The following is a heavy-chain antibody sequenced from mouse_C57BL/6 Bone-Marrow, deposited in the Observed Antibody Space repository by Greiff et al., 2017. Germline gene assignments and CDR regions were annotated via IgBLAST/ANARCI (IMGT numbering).Heavy chain of an antibody. CDR3: ARLDRAVVATGYYAMDY. V-gene: IGHV1-80*01. J-gene: IGHJ4*01. D-gene: IGHD1-1*01. Sequence: QVQLQQPGAELVKPGASVKISCKASGYAFSSYWMNWVKQRPGKGLEWIGQIYPGDGDTNYNGKFKGKATLTADKSSSPAYMQLSSLTSEDSAVYFCARLDRAVVATGYYAMDYWGQGTSVTVSS. CDR1: GYAFSSYW. CDR2: IYPGDGDT.